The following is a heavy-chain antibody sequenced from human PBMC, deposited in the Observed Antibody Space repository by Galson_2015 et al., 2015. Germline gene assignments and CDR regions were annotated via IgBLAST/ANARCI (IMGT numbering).Heavy chain of an antibody. CDR2: IYWDDDK. J-gene: IGHJ5*02. CDR3: AHTWGPYCSSTSCYSPFDP. V-gene: IGHV2-5*02. D-gene: IGHD2-2*01. CDR1: GFSLSTSGVG. Sequence: PALVKPTQPLTLTCTFSGFSLSTSGVGVGWIRQPPGKALEWLALIYWDDDKRYSPSLKSRLTITKDTSKNQVVLTMTNMDPVDTATYYCAHTWGPYCSSTSCYSPFDPWGQGTLVTVSS.